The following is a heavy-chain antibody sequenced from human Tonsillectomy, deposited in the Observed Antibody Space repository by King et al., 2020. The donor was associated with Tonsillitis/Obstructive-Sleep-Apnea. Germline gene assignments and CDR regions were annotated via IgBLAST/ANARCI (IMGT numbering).Heavy chain of an antibody. J-gene: IGHJ4*02. CDR3: ARLSFDYWGQGGDFDY. V-gene: IGHV4-39*01. D-gene: IGHD3-9*01. Sequence: QLQESGPGLVKPSETLSLTCTVSGGSISSSSYYWGWIRQPPGKGLEWIGSIYYSGSTYYNPSLKSRVTISVDTSKNQFSLKLSSVTAADTAVYYCARLSFDYWGQGGDFDYWGQGTLVTVSS. CDR2: IYYSGST. CDR1: GGSISSSSYY.